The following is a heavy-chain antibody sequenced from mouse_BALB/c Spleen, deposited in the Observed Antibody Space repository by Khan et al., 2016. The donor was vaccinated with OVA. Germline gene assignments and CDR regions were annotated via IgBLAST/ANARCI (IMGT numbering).Heavy chain of an antibody. CDR1: GYSITRDYA. Sequence: VELVESGPGLVKPSQSLSLTCTVSGYSITRDYAWNWIRQFPGNKLEWMGYITYSGSTSYTPSLKSRISITRDTSKHQFFLQLNSVTTEDTATYYCARGRAYWGQGTLVTVSA. J-gene: IGHJ3*01. D-gene: IGHD3-3*01. V-gene: IGHV3-2*02. CDR2: ITYSGST. CDR3: ARGRAY.